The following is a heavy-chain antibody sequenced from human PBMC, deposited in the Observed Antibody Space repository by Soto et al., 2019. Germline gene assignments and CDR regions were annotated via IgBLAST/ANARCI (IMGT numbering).Heavy chain of an antibody. Sequence: GESLKISCKGSGYSFTSYWIGWVRQMPGKGLEWMGIIYPGDSDTRYSPSFQGQVTISADKSIRTAYLQWSSLKASDTAMYYCARLRDSSGYYQYYFDYWGQGTAVSVSS. V-gene: IGHV5-51*01. D-gene: IGHD3-22*01. CDR1: GYSFTSYW. CDR2: IYPGDSDT. J-gene: IGHJ4*02. CDR3: ARLRDSSGYYQYYFDY.